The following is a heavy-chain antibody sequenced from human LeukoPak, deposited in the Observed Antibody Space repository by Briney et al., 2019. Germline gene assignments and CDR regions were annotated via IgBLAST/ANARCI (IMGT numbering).Heavy chain of an antibody. CDR3: AREPVVVMTTDAFDI. CDR2: INHSGST. Sequence: SETLSLTCAVYGGSFSGYYWSWIRHPPGKVLDWIGEINHSGSTNYNPSLKSRVTISVDTSKTQFSLKLSSVTAADTAVYYCAREPVVVMTTDAFDIWGQGAMVTVSS. J-gene: IGHJ3*02. CDR1: GGSFSGYY. D-gene: IGHD3-22*01. V-gene: IGHV4-34*01.